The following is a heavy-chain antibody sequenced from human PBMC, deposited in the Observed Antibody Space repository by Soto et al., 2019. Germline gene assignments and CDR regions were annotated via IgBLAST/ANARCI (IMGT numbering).Heavy chain of an antibody. J-gene: IGHJ4*02. Sequence: QVQLVQSGAEVKKPGASVKVSCKASGYTFTRYGISWVRQAPGQGLEWMGWISAYNGNTNNAQKLQGRVTRTTDTSISTDYMELRGLKSDDTAVYYCASYSSSWLFDYWGQGTLVTVSS. CDR1: GYTFTRYG. V-gene: IGHV1-18*01. CDR2: ISAYNGNT. CDR3: ASYSSSWLFDY. D-gene: IGHD6-13*01.